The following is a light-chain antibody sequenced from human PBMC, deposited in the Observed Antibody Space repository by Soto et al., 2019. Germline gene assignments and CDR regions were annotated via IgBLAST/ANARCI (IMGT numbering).Light chain of an antibody. J-gene: IGKJ4*01. CDR2: GAS. CDR3: LQHNSYPLP. V-gene: IGKV1-17*03. CDR1: QDIGND. Sequence: IQLTQSPSSLSASVGDRVTITCRASQDIGNDLAWFQQKPGKVPKRLIYGASSLQGGVPSRFSGSGSGTEFTLTISSLQPEDFATYYCLQHNSYPLPFGGGTRWIS.